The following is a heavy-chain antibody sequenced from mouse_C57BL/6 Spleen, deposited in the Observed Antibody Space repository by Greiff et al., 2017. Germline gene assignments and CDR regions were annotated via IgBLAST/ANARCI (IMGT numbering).Heavy chain of an antibody. Sequence: QVQLQQSGPELVKPGASVKISCKASGYAFSSSWMNWVKQRPGKGLEWIGRIYPGDGDTNYNGQFKGKATLTADKSSSTAYMQLSSLTSEDSAVYFCARGGYYGSSYYFDYWGQGTTLTVSS. J-gene: IGHJ2*01. CDR1: GYAFSSSW. CDR3: ARGGYYGSSYYFDY. CDR2: IYPGDGDT. V-gene: IGHV1-82*01. D-gene: IGHD1-1*01.